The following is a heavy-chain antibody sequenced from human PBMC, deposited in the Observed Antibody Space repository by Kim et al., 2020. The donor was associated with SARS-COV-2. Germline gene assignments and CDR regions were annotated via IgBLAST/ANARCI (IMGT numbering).Heavy chain of an antibody. CDR3: ARGRYYYDSSGYPENYGMDV. J-gene: IGHJ6*02. V-gene: IGHV1-8*01. Sequence: ASVKVSCKASGYTFTSYDINWVRQATGQGLEWMGWMNPNSGNTGYAQKFQGRVTMTRNTSISTAYMELSSLRSEDTAVYYCARGRYYYDSSGYPENYGMDVWGQGTTVTVSS. D-gene: IGHD3-22*01. CDR2: MNPNSGNT. CDR1: GYTFTSYD.